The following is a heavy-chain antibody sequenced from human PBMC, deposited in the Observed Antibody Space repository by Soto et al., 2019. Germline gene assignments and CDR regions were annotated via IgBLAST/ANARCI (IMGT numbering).Heavy chain of an antibody. CDR3: ARSDTRSPWLADAFDM. V-gene: IGHV4-59*01. CDR2: IYYSGST. D-gene: IGHD6-19*01. CDR1: GGSISSYY. Sequence: SETLSLTCTVSGGSISSYYWSWIRQPPGKGLEWIGYIYYSGSTNYNPSLKSRVTISVDTSKNQFSLKLSSVTAADTAVSYCARSDTRSPWLADAFDMWGQRTSVSVS. J-gene: IGHJ3*02.